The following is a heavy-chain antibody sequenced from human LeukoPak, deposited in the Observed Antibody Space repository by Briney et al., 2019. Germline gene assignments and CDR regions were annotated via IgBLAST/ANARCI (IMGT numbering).Heavy chain of an antibody. CDR3: ARDNDGMDV. CDR1: GFTFSSYG. V-gene: IGHV3-33*01. J-gene: IGHJ6*02. CDR2: MWYDGSNK. Sequence: GGSLRLSCAASGFTFSSYGMHWVRQAPGKGLEWVAVMWYDGSNKYYADSVKGRFTISGDNSKNTLYLQMNSLRAEDTAVYYCARDNDGMDVWGQGTTVTVSS. D-gene: IGHD2-8*01.